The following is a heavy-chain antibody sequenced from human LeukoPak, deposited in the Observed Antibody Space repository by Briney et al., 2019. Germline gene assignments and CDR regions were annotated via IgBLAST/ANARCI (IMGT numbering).Heavy chain of an antibody. J-gene: IGHJ4*02. Sequence: GGSLRLSCTASGFTFSSYAMSWVRQAPGKGLEWVPVISGSGVSTYYADSVKGRFTISRDNSKNTLYLQMNSLRAEDTAVYYCAKGLPSGNSFDYWGQGTLVTVSS. D-gene: IGHD2-15*01. CDR2: ISGSGVST. CDR3: AKGLPSGNSFDY. CDR1: GFTFSSYA. V-gene: IGHV3-23*01.